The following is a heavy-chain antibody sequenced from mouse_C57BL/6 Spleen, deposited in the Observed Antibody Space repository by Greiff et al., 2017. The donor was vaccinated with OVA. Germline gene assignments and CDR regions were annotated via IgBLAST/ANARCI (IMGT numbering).Heavy chain of an antibody. J-gene: IGHJ1*03. CDR3: TRELTGTFWYLDV. CDR1: GYTFTDYE. CDR2: IDPETGGT. Sequence: QVQLKESGAELVRPGASVTLSCKASGYTFTDYEMHWVKQTPVHGLEWIGAIDPETGGTAYNQKFKGKAILTADKSSSTAYMELRSLTSEDSAVYYCTRELTGTFWYLDVWGTGTTVTVSS. D-gene: IGHD4-1*01. V-gene: IGHV1-15*01.